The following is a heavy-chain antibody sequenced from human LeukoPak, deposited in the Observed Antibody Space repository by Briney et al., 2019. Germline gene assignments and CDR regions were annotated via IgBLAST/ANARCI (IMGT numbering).Heavy chain of an antibody. V-gene: IGHV1-2*02. J-gene: IGHJ4*02. D-gene: IGHD3-22*01. CDR2: INPNSVGT. Sequence: ASVKVSCKASGYTFTGYYMHWVRQAPGQGLEWMGWINPNSVGTNYAQKFQGRVTMTRDTSISTAYMELSRLRSDDTAVYYCARGRPYYYDSSGYWPYFDYWGQGTLVTVCS. CDR3: ARGRPYYYDSSGYWPYFDY. CDR1: GYTFTGYY.